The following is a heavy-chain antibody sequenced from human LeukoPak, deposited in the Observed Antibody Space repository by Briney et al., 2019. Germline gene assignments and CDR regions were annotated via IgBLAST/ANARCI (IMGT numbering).Heavy chain of an antibody. Sequence: ASVKVSCKASGYTFTGYYMHWVRQAPGQGLECMGWIHPNNGDTAYAQKFEGRVAMTRDTPISTAYMELRRLRPDDPAVYFCARDGPAQMVDLDYWGQGTLVTVSS. CDR3: ARDGPAQMVDLDY. CDR1: GYTFTGYY. J-gene: IGHJ4*02. D-gene: IGHD3-10*01. V-gene: IGHV1-2*02. CDR2: IHPNNGDT.